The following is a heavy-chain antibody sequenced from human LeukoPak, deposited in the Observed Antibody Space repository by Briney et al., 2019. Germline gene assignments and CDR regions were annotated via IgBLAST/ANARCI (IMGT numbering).Heavy chain of an antibody. CDR1: GFSFSTYS. Sequence: GSLRLSCAASGFSFSTYSMNWVRQAPGKGLEWVSSISSTPRSSYIFYAESVKGRFTISRDNAKNSLYLQMNSLRAEDTALYYCAKDVYSSGWYGGQGTLVTVSS. CDR2: ISSTPRSSYI. CDR3: AKDVYSSGWY. V-gene: IGHV3-21*04. D-gene: IGHD6-19*01. J-gene: IGHJ4*02.